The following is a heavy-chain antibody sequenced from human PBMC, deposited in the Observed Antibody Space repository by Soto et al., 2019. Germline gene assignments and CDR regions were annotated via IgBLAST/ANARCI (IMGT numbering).Heavy chain of an antibody. CDR1: GINYNTYA. V-gene: IGHV1-3*01. J-gene: IGHJ4*02. CDR2: INAGNGDT. CDR3: ARAISGYVT. Sequence: QVQLVQSGAEMKKPGASVKLSCKTSGINYNTYAIHWVRQAPGQGLEWMGWINAGNGDTRYSQNFQGRVTLTRDTSASTFYMDLDSLNSEDTGVYYCARAISGYVTWGQGTLVTVSS. D-gene: IGHD5-12*01.